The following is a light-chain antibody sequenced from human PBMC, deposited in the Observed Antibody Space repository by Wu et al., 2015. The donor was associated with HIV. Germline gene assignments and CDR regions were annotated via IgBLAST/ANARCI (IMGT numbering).Light chain of an antibody. V-gene: IGKV1-8*01. Sequence: VTITCRASQDVGTYLSWYQLRPGRPLNLLIYAASTLESGVPSRFSGSGSGTQFSLTISSLQPEDVATYYCQKYNTAPWTFGQGTKVEMK. CDR1: QDVGTY. J-gene: IGKJ1*01. CDR3: QKYNTAPWT. CDR2: AAS.